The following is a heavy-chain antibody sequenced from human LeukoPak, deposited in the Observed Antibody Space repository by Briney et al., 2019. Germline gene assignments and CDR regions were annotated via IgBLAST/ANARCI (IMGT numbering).Heavy chain of an antibody. CDR3: ARVRSGMGVRTGDYYYYMDV. J-gene: IGHJ6*03. CDR1: GGSFSGYS. Sequence: SETLSLTCAIYGGSFSGYSWTWIRQPPGKGLEWIGELSHSGFPAYNPSLGGRVTISIDASKNQFSLKLSSVTAADTAVYYCARVRSGMGVRTGDYYYYMDVWGKGTTVTVSS. CDR2: LSHSGFP. V-gene: IGHV4-34*01. D-gene: IGHD3-10*01.